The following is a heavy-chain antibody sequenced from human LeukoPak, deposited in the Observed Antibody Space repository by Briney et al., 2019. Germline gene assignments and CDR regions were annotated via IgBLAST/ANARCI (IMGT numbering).Heavy chain of an antibody. CDR2: IYHSGST. J-gene: IGHJ6*03. CDR1: GGSISSSSYY. CDR3: ARSSWEGNYMDV. V-gene: IGHV4-39*07. D-gene: IGHD1-26*01. Sequence: SETLSLTCTLTGGSISSSSYYWGWLRQPPVKGLEWIGEIYHSGSTNYNPSLKSRVTISVDKSKSQFSLKLSSVTAADTAVYYCARSSWEGNYMDVWGKGTTVTISS.